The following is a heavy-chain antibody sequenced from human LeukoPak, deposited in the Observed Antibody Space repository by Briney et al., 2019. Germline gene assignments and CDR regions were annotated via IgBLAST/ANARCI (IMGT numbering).Heavy chain of an antibody. CDR3: AREPPVDSSGYYSQGY. J-gene: IGHJ4*02. CDR1: GGSFSGYY. CDR2: INHSGST. D-gene: IGHD3-22*01. V-gene: IGHV4-34*01. Sequence: SETLSLTCAVYGGSFSGYYWSWIRQPPGKGLEWIGEINHSGSTNYNPSLKSRVTISVDTSKNQFSLKLSSVTAADTAVYYCAREPPVDSSGYYSQGYWGQGTLVTVSS.